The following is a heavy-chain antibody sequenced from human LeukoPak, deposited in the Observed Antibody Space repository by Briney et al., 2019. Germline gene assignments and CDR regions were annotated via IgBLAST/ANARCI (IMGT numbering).Heavy chain of an antibody. J-gene: IGHJ4*02. CDR2: IHHSGST. CDR1: GYSISSGYY. CDR3: ARGTPSDFWSGYSPIDY. V-gene: IGHV4-38-2*02. Sequence: PSETLSLTCIVSGYSISSGYYWGWIRQPPGKGLEWIGNIHHSGSTYYNPSLKSRVTISVGTSKNQFSLKLSSVTAADTAVYYCARGTPSDFWSGYSPIDYWGQGTLVTVSS. D-gene: IGHD3-3*01.